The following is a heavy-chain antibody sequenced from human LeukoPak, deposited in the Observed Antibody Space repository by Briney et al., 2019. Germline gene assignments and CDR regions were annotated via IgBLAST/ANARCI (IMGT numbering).Heavy chain of an antibody. CDR2: INSDGINT. J-gene: IGHJ5*02. V-gene: IGHV3-74*01. CDR1: GFTFSNYW. CDR3: ARDLGQYYDTSDNWFDP. D-gene: IGHD3-22*01. Sequence: GGSLRLSCAASGFTFSNYWMHWVCQAPGKGLVWVSRINSDGINTSYADSVKGRFTISRDNAKNTLNLQMNSLRAEDTAVYYCARDLGQYYDTSDNWFDPWGQGTLVTVSS.